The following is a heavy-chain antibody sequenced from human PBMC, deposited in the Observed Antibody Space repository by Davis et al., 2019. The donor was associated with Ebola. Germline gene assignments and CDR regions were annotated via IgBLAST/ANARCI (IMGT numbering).Heavy chain of an antibody. CDR3: ARGGTDCGGDCYNY. Sequence: SVKVSCKASGCTFSSYAFSRDRQAPRHAHEWQSATIGIFGPANYAQKFQGRVTITADESTSTAYMELSSLRSEDTAVYYCARGGTDCGGDCYNYWGQGTLVTVSS. D-gene: IGHD2-21*01. J-gene: IGHJ4*02. CDR2: TIGIFGPA. V-gene: IGHV1-69*13. CDR1: GCTFSSYA.